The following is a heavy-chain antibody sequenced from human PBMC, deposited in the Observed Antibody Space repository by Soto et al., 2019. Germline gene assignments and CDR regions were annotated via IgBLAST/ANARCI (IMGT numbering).Heavy chain of an antibody. CDR1: GGSISSYY. J-gene: IGHJ4*02. D-gene: IGHD3-16*01. Sequence: QVQLQESGPGLVKPSETLSLTCTVSGGSISSYYWSWIRQPPGKGLEWIGYIYYSGSTNYNPSLTSRVTISVDTSKNQFSLKLSSVTAADTAVYYCARVFGVMGIDYWGQGTLVTVSS. CDR2: IYYSGST. CDR3: ARVFGVMGIDY. V-gene: IGHV4-59*01.